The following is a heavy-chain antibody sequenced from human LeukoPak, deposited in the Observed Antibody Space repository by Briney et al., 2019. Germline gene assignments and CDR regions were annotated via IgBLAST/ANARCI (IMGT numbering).Heavy chain of an antibody. CDR2: IKSKIDGGTI. D-gene: IGHD6-19*01. Sequence: GGSLRLSCAASDFTFNNDWMNWVRQAPGKGWGWVGVIKSKIDGGTIDYAAPVKGRFTISRDDSKNTLYLQMNSLKTEDTAVYYCTTGGNVLVAGTRAFDIWGQGTLVTVSS. CDR1: DFTFNNDW. J-gene: IGHJ3*02. V-gene: IGHV3-15*07. CDR3: TTGGNVLVAGTRAFDI.